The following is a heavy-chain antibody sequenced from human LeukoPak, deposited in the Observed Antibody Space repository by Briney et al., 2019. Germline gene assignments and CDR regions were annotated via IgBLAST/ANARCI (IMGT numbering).Heavy chain of an antibody. J-gene: IGHJ6*03. Sequence: ASVKVSCKASGYTFTMYYIHWVRQAPGQGLEWMGMINPSDGATTYAQRFQGRVTMTRDMSTTTVYVDLRSLRSEDTAVYYCARDIGYCSGGSRYSGGYSSGYYMDVWGKGTTVTVSS. D-gene: IGHD2-15*01. CDR3: ARDIGYCSGGSRYSGGYSSGYYMDV. V-gene: IGHV1-46*01. CDR2: INPSDGAT. CDR1: GYTFTMYY.